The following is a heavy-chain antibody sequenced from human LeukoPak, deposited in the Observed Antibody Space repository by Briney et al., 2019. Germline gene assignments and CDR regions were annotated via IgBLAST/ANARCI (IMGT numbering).Heavy chain of an antibody. V-gene: IGHV4-4*02. CDR3: ARVNNYDFWSGYSSYFDP. CDR2: IYHSGST. D-gene: IGHD3-3*01. Sequence: SETLSLTCAVSGGSISSSNWWSWVRQPPGKGLEWIGEIYHSGSTNYNPSLKSRVTISVDKSKNQFSLKLSSVTAADTAVYYCARVNNYDFWSGYSSYFDPWGQGTLVTVSS. J-gene: IGHJ5*02. CDR1: GGSISSSNW.